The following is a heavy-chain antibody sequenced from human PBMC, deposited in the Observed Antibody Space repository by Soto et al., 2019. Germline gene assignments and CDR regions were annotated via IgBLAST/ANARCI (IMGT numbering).Heavy chain of an antibody. J-gene: IGHJ4*02. V-gene: IGHV1-18*04. D-gene: IGHD3-22*01. Sequence: QVQLVQSGAEVRKPGASVKVSCQGFGYSFSNYGVHWVRQAPGQGLEWMGWINPHNGNRNYAQKFEDRVTMTAVASTATLYLELRRLNSDDTATYYCTRDRLRSYDNSGFYSWGQGSLVTVSS. CDR1: GYSFSNYG. CDR3: TRDRLRSYDNSGFYS. CDR2: INPHNGNR.